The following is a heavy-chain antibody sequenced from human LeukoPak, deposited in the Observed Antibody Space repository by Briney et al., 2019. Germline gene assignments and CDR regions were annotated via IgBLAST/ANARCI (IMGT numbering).Heavy chain of an antibody. CDR3: ARVGDSGYESFDY. Sequence: ASVKVSCKASGGTFSSYAISWVRQPPGQGLEWMGIINPSGGSTSYAQKFRGRVTMTRDTSTSTVYMELSSLRSEDTAVYYCARVGDSGYESFDYWGQGTLVTVSS. CDR2: INPSGGST. V-gene: IGHV1-46*01. J-gene: IGHJ4*02. CDR1: GGTFSSYA. D-gene: IGHD5-12*01.